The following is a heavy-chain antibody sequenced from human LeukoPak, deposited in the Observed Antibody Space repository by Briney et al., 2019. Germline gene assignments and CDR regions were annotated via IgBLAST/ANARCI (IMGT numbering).Heavy chain of an antibody. CDR2: ISSSSSSYT. CDR1: GFTFSDYY. V-gene: IGHV3-11*06. J-gene: IGHJ4*02. Sequence: PGGSLRPSCAASGFTFSDYYMSWIRQAPGKGLEWVSYISSSSSSYTNYADSVKGRFTISRDNAKNSLYLQLNSLRAEDTGVYYCARASASYFDYWGQGTLVTVSS. CDR3: ARASASYFDY.